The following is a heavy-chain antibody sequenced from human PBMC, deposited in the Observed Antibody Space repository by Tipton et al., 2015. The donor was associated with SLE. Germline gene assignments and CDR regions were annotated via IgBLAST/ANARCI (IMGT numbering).Heavy chain of an antibody. V-gene: IGHV3-49*03. CDR1: GLPFGDYD. CDR3: ATRNVFRADH. D-gene: IGHD5/OR15-5a*01. CDR2: IRRKAHGGTT. Sequence: SLRLSCTVSGLPFGDYDLSWFRQPPGKGLEWVGFIRRKAHGGTTEYAASVKGRFTISRDDSKTIAYLQMDSLKSDDTAIYFCATRNVFRADHWGQGTLVTVSS. J-gene: IGHJ4*02.